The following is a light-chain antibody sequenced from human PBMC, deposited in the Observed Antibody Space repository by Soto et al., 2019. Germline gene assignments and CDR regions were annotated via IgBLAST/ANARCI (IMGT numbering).Light chain of an antibody. CDR3: QQYGSSGT. V-gene: IGKV3-20*01. CDR1: QSVSNNY. Sequence: EGVLTQSPGTLSLSQGERATLSCRASQSVSNNYLAWYQQKPGQAPRLLIYGASNRATGIPDRFSGSGSGTDFTLTFSRLEPEDFAVYYCQQYGSSGTFGQGTKVDIK. J-gene: IGKJ1*01. CDR2: GAS.